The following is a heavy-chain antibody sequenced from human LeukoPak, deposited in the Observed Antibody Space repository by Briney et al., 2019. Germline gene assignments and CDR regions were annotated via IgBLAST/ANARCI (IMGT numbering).Heavy chain of an antibody. D-gene: IGHD3-9*01. V-gene: IGHV4-39*01. J-gene: IGHJ4*02. Sequence: PSETLSLTCTVSGGSISSSSYYWGWIRQPPGKGLEWIGSIYYSGSTYYNPSLKSRVTISVDTSKNQFSLKLSSVTAADTAVYYCARQLRYFDWSHFDYWDQGTLVAVSS. CDR1: GGSISSSSYY. CDR3: ARQLRYFDWSHFDY. CDR2: IYYSGST.